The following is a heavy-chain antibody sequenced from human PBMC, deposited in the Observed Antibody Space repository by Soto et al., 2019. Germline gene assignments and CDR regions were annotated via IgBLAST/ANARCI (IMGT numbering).Heavy chain of an antibody. CDR3: ASHAGGGGY. J-gene: IGHJ4*02. CDR2: IYSGGYT. Sequence: EVQLVESGGGLIQPGGSLRLSCAVSGFTVSNNYMSWVRQAPGKGLEGVSVIYSGGYTAYGDSVKGRFTISRDNSKNTLYLHKDGLWADGPGGYSCASHAGGGGYWGQGTLVTVSS. CDR1: GFTVSNNY. D-gene: IGHD3-10*01. V-gene: IGHV3-53*01.